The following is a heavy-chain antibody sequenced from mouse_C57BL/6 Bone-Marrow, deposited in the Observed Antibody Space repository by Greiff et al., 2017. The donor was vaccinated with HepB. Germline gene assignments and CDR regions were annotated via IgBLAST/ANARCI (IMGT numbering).Heavy chain of an antibody. V-gene: IGHV7-3*01. CDR1: GFTFPDYY. Sequence: EVHLVESGGGLVQPGGSLNLSCAASGFTFPDYYMSWVRQPPGKALEWLGFIRNKANGYTTEYSASVKGRFTISRDNSQSILYLQMNALRAEDSATYYCARYAYGVFAYWGQGTLVTVSA. J-gene: IGHJ3*01. CDR2: IRNKANGYTT. D-gene: IGHD6-5*01. CDR3: ARYAYGVFAY.